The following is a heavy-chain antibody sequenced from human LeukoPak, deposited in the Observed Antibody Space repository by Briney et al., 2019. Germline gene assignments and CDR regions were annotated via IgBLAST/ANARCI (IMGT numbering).Heavy chain of an antibody. J-gene: IGHJ4*02. CDR1: GFTFSSYS. D-gene: IGHD5-12*01. CDR3: ARVWGYRNGFDY. Sequence: GGSLRLSCAASGFTFSSYSMNWVRQAPGKGREWVSYISSSSGTIYYADSVKGRFTISRDNAKNSLYLQMNSLRDEDTAVYYCARVWGYRNGFDYWGQGTLVTVSS. V-gene: IGHV3-48*02. CDR2: ISSSSGTI.